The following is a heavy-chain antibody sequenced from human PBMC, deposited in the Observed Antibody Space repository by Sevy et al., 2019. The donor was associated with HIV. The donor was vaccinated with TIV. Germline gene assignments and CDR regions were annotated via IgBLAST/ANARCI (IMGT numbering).Heavy chain of an antibody. CDR3: ARAQPYYDSSGYHGPYWFDP. Sequence: SETLSLTCAVYGGSFSGYYWSWIRQPPGKGLEWIGEINHSGSTNYNPSLKSRVTISVDTSKNQFSLKLSSVTAADTAMYYCARAQPYYDSSGYHGPYWFDPWGQGTLVTVSS. CDR1: GGSFSGYY. D-gene: IGHD3-22*01. J-gene: IGHJ5*02. CDR2: INHSGST. V-gene: IGHV4-34*01.